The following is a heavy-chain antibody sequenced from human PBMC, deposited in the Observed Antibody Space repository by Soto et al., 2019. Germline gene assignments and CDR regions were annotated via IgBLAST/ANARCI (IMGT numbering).Heavy chain of an antibody. Sequence: ASVKVSCKVSGYTLTELSMHWVRQAPGKGLEWMGGFDPEDGETIYAQKFQGRVTMTEDTSTDTAYMELSSLRSEDTAVYYCATEGYSYGLSGWYFDLWGRGTLVTVSS. CDR2: FDPEDGET. CDR3: ATEGYSYGLSGWYFDL. D-gene: IGHD5-18*01. CDR1: GYTLTELS. J-gene: IGHJ2*01. V-gene: IGHV1-24*01.